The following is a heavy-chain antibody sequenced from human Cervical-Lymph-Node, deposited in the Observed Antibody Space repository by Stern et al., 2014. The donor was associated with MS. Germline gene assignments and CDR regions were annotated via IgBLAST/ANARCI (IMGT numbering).Heavy chain of an antibody. V-gene: IGHV5-51*03. J-gene: IGHJ3*02. Sequence: MQLVQSGAEVKKPGESLRISCKGSGYSFTTHWIGWVRQVPGKGLEWMGIIYPDDTSTRYTPSFKALVPTSGDKSVTTAILQWSSLKASDTAMYYCARLRGSQGYWNGFDIWGQGTMVTVSS. CDR2: IYPDDTST. CDR1: GYSFTTHW. D-gene: IGHD3-22*01. CDR3: ARLRGSQGYWNGFDI.